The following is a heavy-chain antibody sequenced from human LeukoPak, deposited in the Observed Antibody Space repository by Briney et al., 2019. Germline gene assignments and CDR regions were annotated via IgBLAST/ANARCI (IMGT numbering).Heavy chain of an antibody. CDR1: GDTLTELS. CDR2: FDPKEGER. Sequence: ASVKVSCKVSGDTLTELSMHWVRQAPEKGLEWMGGFDPKEGERVYAQNFQGRFTMTEDTSSGTAYMELNSLRSEDTAVYYCARDSTGPIAFDIWGQGTMVTVSS. J-gene: IGHJ3*02. D-gene: IGHD2-8*02. V-gene: IGHV1-24*01. CDR3: ARDSTGPIAFDI.